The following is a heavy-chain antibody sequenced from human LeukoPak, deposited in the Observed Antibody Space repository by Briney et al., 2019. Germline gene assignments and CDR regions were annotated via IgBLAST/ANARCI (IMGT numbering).Heavy chain of an antibody. Sequence: PSETLSLTCAVYGGSFSGYYWSWIRQPPGKGLEWIGEINHSGSTNYNPSLKSRVTISVDTSKNQFSLKLSSVTAADTAVYYCARDVMNYYDSSGYYLNWFDPWGQGTLVTVSS. CDR3: ARDVMNYYDSSGYYLNWFDP. J-gene: IGHJ5*02. D-gene: IGHD3-22*01. CDR1: GGSFSGYY. CDR2: INHSGST. V-gene: IGHV4-34*01.